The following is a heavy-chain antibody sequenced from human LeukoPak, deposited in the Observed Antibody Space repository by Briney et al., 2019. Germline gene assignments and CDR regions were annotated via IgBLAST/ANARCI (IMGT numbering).Heavy chain of an antibody. V-gene: IGHV4-34*01. CDR1: GGSFSGYY. D-gene: IGHD6-13*01. J-gene: IGHJ5*02. CDR2: INHSGST. Sequence: SETLSLTCAVYGGSFSGYYWSWIRQPPGKGLEWIGEINHSGSTNYNPSLKSRVTISVDTSKNQFSLKLSSVTAADTAVYYCARAYSSSWYRWGNWSDPWGQGTLVTVSS. CDR3: ARAYSSSWYRWGNWSDP.